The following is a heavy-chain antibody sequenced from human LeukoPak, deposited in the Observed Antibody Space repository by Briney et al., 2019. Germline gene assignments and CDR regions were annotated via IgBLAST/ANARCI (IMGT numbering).Heavy chain of an antibody. J-gene: IGHJ4*02. CDR1: GFIFSDSW. CDR2: IHQDAGET. Sequence: GGSLRLSCAASGFIFSDSWMTWVRQSPGKGLQWVASIHQDAGETQYVDSVRGRFTISRGNAKNSLYLQMNSLRVEDTAMYYCTTSKDHYSHHWGQGTLVTVSS. CDR3: TTSKDHYSHH. V-gene: IGHV3-7*05.